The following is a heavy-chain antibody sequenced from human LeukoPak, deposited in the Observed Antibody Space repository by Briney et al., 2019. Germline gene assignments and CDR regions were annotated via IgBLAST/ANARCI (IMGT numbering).Heavy chain of an antibody. CDR2: MSGSGGST. J-gene: IGHJ4*02. Sequence: PGGSLRLSCAASGFTFSSYAMSWVRQAPGKGLEWVSAMSGSGGSTYYADSVKGRFTISRDNSKNTLYLQMNSLRAEDTAVYYCAKVTPYYDFWSGYYYFDYWGQGTLVTVSS. CDR3: AKVTPYYDFWSGYYYFDY. V-gene: IGHV3-23*01. CDR1: GFTFSSYA. D-gene: IGHD3-3*01.